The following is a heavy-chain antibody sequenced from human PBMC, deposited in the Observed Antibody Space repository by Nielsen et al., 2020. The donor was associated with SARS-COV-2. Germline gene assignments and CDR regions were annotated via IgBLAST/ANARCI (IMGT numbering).Heavy chain of an antibody. CDR3: ARVGGYSYGYGLDY. D-gene: IGHD5-18*01. CDR2: IYYSGST. V-gene: IGHV4-59*01. Sequence: WIRQPPGKGLEWIGYIYYSGSTNYNPSLKSRVTISVDTSKNQFSLKLSSVTAADTAVYYCARVGGYSYGYGLDYWGQGTLVTVSS. J-gene: IGHJ4*02.